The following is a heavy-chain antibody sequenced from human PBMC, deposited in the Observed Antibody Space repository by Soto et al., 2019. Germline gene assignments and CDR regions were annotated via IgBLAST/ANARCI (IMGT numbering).Heavy chain of an antibody. Sequence: GGSLRLSCAASGFTFSGSAMHWVRQASGKGLEWVGRIRSKANSYATAYAASVKGRFTISRDDSKNTAYLQMNSLKTEDTAVYYCTSLQVEYSSSTPPRRSEYWGQGTLVTSPQ. V-gene: IGHV3-73*01. J-gene: IGHJ4*02. CDR1: GFTFSGSA. D-gene: IGHD6-6*01. CDR2: IRSKANSYAT. CDR3: TSLQVEYSSSTPPRRSEY.